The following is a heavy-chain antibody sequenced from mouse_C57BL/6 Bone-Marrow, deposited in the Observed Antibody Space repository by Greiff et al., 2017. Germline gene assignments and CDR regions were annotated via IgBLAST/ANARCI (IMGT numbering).Heavy chain of an antibody. D-gene: IGHD1-1*01. V-gene: IGHV6-3*01. CDR1: GFTFSNYW. CDR2: IRLKSDNYAT. CDR3: TVGYYGSSSDY. Sequence: EVNVVESGGGLVQPGGSMKLSCVASGFTFSNYWMNWVRQSPEKGLEWVAQIRLKSDNYATHYAESVKGRFTISRDDSKSSVYLQMNNLRAEDTGIYYCTVGYYGSSSDYWGQGTTLTVSS. J-gene: IGHJ2*01.